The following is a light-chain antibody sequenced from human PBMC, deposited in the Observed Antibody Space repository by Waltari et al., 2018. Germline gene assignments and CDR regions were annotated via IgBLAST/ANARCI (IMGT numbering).Light chain of an antibody. CDR2: LNSDGSH. CDR3: QTWDTDIHVV. J-gene: IGLJ2*01. V-gene: IGLV4-69*01. Sequence: QLVLTQSPSASASLGASVKLTCTLSSGHSNYAIAWHQQQPKKGPRYLMKLNSDGSHTKGDGIPDRFSGSSSGAERFLTISSHQSEDEGDYYCQTWDTDIHVVFGGGTKLIVL. CDR1: SGHSNYA.